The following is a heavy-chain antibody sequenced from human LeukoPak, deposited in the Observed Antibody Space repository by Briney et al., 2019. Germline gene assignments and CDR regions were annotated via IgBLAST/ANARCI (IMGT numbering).Heavy chain of an antibody. CDR1: GGSISSGSYY. D-gene: IGHD3-10*01. CDR2: IYYSGST. V-gene: IGHV4-61*01. CDR3: ARVRGDHDAFDI. Sequence: SETLSLTCTVSGGSISSGSYYWSWIRQPRGRGLEWIVYIYYSGSTNYNPSLKSRVTISVDTSKNQFSLKLSSVTAADTAVYYCARVRGDHDAFDIWGQGTMVTVSS. J-gene: IGHJ3*02.